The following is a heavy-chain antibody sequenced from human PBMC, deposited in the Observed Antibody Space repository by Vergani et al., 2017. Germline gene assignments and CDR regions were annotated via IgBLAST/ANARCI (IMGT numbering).Heavy chain of an antibody. J-gene: IGHJ3*02. V-gene: IGHV3-9*01. D-gene: IGHD4-23*01. CDR1: GFTFDDYA. CDR2: ISWNSGSI. CDR3: AKSHATVVTGDI. Sequence: EVQLVESGGGLVQPGRSLRLSCAASGFTFDDYAMHWVRQAPGKGLEWVSGISWNSGSIGYADSVKGRFTISRDNAKNSLYLQMNSLRAEDTAVYYCAKSHATVVTGDIWGQGTMVTVSS.